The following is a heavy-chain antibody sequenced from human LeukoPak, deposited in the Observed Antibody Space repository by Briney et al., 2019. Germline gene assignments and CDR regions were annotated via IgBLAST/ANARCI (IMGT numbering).Heavy chain of an antibody. V-gene: IGHV3-23*01. J-gene: IGHJ4*02. CDR2: ISGSGGST. D-gene: IGHD6-19*01. CDR3: TKSHGYTSGWYGGY. CDR1: GFTFSSYA. Sequence: GGSLRLSCAASGFTFSSYAMNWVRQAPGKGLEWVSGISGSGGSTYYADSVKGRFTISRDNSKNTLYLQMNSLRAEDTAVYYCTKSHGYTSGWYGGYWGQGTLVTVSS.